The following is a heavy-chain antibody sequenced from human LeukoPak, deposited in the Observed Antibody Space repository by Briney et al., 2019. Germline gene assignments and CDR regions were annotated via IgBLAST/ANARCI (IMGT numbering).Heavy chain of an antibody. J-gene: IGHJ4*02. Sequence: PGGSLRLSCAASGFSFSSYRMNWVRQAPGKGLEWVSSVRNSGDYIHYADSVKGRFTISRDNSKNSLYLQMNSLRAEDTAVYYCARPYYYSSGSLPYWGQGTLVTVSS. V-gene: IGHV3-21*06. CDR1: GFSFSSYR. CDR2: VRNSGDYI. D-gene: IGHD3-10*01. CDR3: ARPYYYSSGSLPY.